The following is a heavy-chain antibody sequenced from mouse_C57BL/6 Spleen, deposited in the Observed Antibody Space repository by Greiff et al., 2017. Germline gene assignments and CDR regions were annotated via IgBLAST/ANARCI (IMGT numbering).Heavy chain of an antibody. CDR1: GYAFTNYL. V-gene: IGHV1-54*01. J-gene: IGHJ3*01. CDR2: INPGSGGT. CDR3: ARYGGDGFGY. D-gene: IGHD1-1*01. Sequence: QVQLKESGAELVRPGTSVKVSCKASGYAFTNYLIEWVKQRPGQGLEWIGVINPGSGGTNYNEKFKGKATLTADKSSSTAYMQLSSLTSEDSAVYFCARYGGDGFGYWGQGTLVTVSA.